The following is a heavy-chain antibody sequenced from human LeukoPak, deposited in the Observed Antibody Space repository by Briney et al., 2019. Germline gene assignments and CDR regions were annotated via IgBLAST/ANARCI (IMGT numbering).Heavy chain of an antibody. CDR2: INPNSGGT. CDR3: ARVPPGYYGSGSYFDY. CDR1: GYTFTGYY. V-gene: IGHV1-2*02. J-gene: IGHJ4*02. D-gene: IGHD3-10*01. Sequence: ASVKVSCKASGYTFTGYYMHWVRQAPGQGLEWMGWINPNSGGTNYAQKFQGRVTITTDESTSTAYMELSSLRSEDTAVYYCARVPPGYYGSGSYFDYWGQGTLVTVSS.